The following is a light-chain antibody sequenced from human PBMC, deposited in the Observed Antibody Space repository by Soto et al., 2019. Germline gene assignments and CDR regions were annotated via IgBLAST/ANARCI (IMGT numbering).Light chain of an antibody. CDR3: QQYGSSSWT. CDR2: GTS. J-gene: IGKJ1*01. Sequence: EVVLTQSPGTLSLSPGERANISCRASQSVISSYLACYQQKPGQSPRLLIYGTSSRATCIPDRFSGSGSGTDFTFTISRLEPEDFAVYYCQQYGSSSWTFGQGTKVDIK. V-gene: IGKV3-20*01. CDR1: QSVISSY.